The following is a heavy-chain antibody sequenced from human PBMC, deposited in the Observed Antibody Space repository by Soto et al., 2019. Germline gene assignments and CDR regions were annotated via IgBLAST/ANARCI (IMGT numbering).Heavy chain of an antibody. J-gene: IGHJ2*01. CDR1: GFTFSSYG. CDR2: IWYDGSNK. V-gene: IGHV3-33*01. D-gene: IGHD3-22*01. Sequence: QVQLVESGGGVVQPGRSLRLSCAASGFTFSSYGMHWVRQAPGKGLEWVTVIWYDGSNKYYADSVKGRFTISRDNSKNTLYLQTNSLRAEDTAVYYCARSPYYYDSSGYRIWYFDLWGRGTLVTVSS. CDR3: ARSPYYYDSSGYRIWYFDL.